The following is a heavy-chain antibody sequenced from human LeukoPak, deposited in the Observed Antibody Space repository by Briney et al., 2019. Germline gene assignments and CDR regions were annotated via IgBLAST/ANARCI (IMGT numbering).Heavy chain of an antibody. CDR3: AGGYGFEY. CDR1: GFTFSSYW. Sequence: GGSLRLSCAASGFTFSSYWMHWVRQAPGKGLVWVSRINSDGSSTSYADSVKGRFNISRDNAKNTLYRQMHSLRADDTAVYYCAGGYGFEYWGQGTLVTVSS. CDR2: INSDGSST. V-gene: IGHV3-74*01. J-gene: IGHJ4*02. D-gene: IGHD1-1*01.